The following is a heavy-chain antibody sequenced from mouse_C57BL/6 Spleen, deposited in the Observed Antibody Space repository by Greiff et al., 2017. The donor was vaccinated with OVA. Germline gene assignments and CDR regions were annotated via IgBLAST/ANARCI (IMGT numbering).Heavy chain of an antibody. V-gene: IGHV3-6*01. CDR1: GYSITSGYY. D-gene: IGHD2-5*01. Sequence: VQLKESGPGLVKPSQSLSLTCSVTGYSITSGYYWNWIRQFPGNKLEWMGYISYDGSNNYNPSLKNRISITRDTSKNQFFLKLNSVTTEDTATYYCARGHSNFAYWGQGTLVTVSA. J-gene: IGHJ3*01. CDR3: ARGHSNFAY. CDR2: ISYDGSN.